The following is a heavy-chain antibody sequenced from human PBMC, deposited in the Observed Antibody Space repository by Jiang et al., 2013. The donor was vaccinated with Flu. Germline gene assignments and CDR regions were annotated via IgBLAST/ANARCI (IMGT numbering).Heavy chain of an antibody. CDR2: VNPSDGSA. D-gene: IGHD3-10*01. V-gene: IGHV1-46*01. J-gene: IGHJ4*02. CDR3: ARVTAVRFGEDLRY. Sequence: WVRQVPGQGPEWMGMVNPSDGSATSSQKFQGRVTLTRDTSSTTVYMQLSSLTSEDTAVYYCARVTAVRFGEDLRYWGQGSLVTVSS.